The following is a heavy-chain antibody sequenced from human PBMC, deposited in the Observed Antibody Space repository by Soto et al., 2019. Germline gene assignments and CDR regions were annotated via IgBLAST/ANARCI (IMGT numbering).Heavy chain of an antibody. CDR3: AKLPSERTYYGSYYLDV. D-gene: IGHD3-10*01. CDR1: GFTFSNYA. V-gene: IGHV3-23*01. CDR2: ISGSGGST. J-gene: IGHJ6*03. Sequence: EVQVLESGGGLVQPGGSLRLCCAASGFTFSNYAMTWVRQAPGKGLEWVSGISGSGGSTYYADSVKGRFTISRDNSKNTLYLQLNSLRAEDTAVYYCAKLPSERTYYGSYYLDVWGKGTTVTVSS.